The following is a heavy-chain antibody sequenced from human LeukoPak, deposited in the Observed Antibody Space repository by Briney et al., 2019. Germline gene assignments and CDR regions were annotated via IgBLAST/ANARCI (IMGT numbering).Heavy chain of an antibody. J-gene: IGHJ4*02. CDR3: ANGCPGGSCSSPFDY. Sequence: PGGSLRLSCAVSGFTFYSYNMHWVRQAPGKGLEWLAIISFDSRTEYYSDSVKGRFTISRDNSKNTLYLQMNSLRAEDTAVYYCANGCPGGSCSSPFDYWGQGTLVTVSS. D-gene: IGHD2-15*01. CDR2: ISFDSRTE. CDR1: GFTFYSYN. V-gene: IGHV3-30*18.